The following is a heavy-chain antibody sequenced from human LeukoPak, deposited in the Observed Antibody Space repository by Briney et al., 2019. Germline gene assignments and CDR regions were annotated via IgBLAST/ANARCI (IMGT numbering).Heavy chain of an antibody. D-gene: IGHD3-16*01. CDR1: GFTFSSYG. CDR2: ISSSSSYI. Sequence: GGSLRLSCAASGFTFSSYGMNWVRQAPGKGLEWVSSISSSSSYIYYADSVKGRFTISRDNAKNSLYLQMNSLTSEDTAVYYCARGQSSLGSPYYFDYWGQGTLVTVSS. J-gene: IGHJ4*02. CDR3: ARGQSSLGSPYYFDY. V-gene: IGHV3-21*04.